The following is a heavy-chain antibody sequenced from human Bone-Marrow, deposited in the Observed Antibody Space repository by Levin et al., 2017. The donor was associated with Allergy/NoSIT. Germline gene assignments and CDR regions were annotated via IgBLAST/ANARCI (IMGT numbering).Heavy chain of an antibody. J-gene: IGHJ4*02. CDR2: IYPSDSDT. V-gene: IGHV5-51*01. Sequence: GGSLRLSCQGSGYTFINYRVGWVRQMPGKGPEWMGIIYPSDSDTRYSPSFQGQVSISADRSINTAYLQWSSLKASDTAMYYCARLGIKEDTILKSSKEASPDCWGQGTLVTVSS. CDR3: ARLGIKEDTILKSSKEASPDC. D-gene: IGHD1-1*01. CDR1: GYTFINYR.